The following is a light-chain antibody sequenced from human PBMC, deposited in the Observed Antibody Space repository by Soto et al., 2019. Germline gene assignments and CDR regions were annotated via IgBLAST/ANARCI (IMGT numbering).Light chain of an antibody. CDR2: AAS. V-gene: IGKV1-12*01. Sequence: DIQMTQSPSSVSASVGDRVTITCRASQGISSWLAWYQQKPGKAPKLLIYAASSRATGIPDRFSGSGSGTDFSLTISRLEPEDFAVYYCHQYDTSPRTFGQGTKVDIK. CDR1: QGISSW. J-gene: IGKJ1*01. CDR3: HQYDTSPRT.